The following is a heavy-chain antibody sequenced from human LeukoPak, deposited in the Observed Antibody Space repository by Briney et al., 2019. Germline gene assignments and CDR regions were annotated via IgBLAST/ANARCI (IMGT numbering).Heavy chain of an antibody. J-gene: IGHJ3*02. CDR1: GFTFSSYS. Sequence: GGSLRLSCAASGFTFSSYSMNWVRQAPGKGLEWVSSISSSSSYIYYADSMKGRFTISRDNAKNSLYLQMNSLRAEDTAVYYCASDFYDSSGYYKARDAFDIWGQGTMVTVSS. CDR3: ASDFYDSSGYYKARDAFDI. V-gene: IGHV3-21*01. D-gene: IGHD3-22*01. CDR2: ISSSSSYI.